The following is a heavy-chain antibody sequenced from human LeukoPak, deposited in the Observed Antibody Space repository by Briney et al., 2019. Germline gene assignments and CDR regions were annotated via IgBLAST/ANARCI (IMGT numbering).Heavy chain of an antibody. D-gene: IGHD5-18*01. CDR3: AREGEIQLWLRYYYYYYGVDV. CDR2: MNPNSGNT. Sequence: ASVKVSCKASGYTFTSYDINWVRQATGQGLEWMGWMNPNSGNTGYAQKFQGRVTMTRSTSISTAYMELSSLRSEDTAVYYCAREGEIQLWLRYYYYYYGVDVWGQGTTVTVSS. J-gene: IGHJ6*02. CDR1: GYTFTSYD. V-gene: IGHV1-8*01.